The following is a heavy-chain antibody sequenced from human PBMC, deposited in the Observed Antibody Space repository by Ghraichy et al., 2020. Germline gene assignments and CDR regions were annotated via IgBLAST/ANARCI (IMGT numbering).Heavy chain of an antibody. J-gene: IGHJ4*02. CDR3: ARRGVWSGPLGATFGN. D-gene: IGHD3-3*01. Sequence: SETLSLTCTVSGGSINTSDYYWAWIRQPPGEGLEYIGSIFHTGTIYYNPSLNSRVTLSVDTSKSQFSLRLTSVTAADTAVYYCARRGVWSGPLGATFGNWGQGTLVTVSS. CDR2: IFHTGTI. CDR1: GGSINTSDYY. V-gene: IGHV4-39*01.